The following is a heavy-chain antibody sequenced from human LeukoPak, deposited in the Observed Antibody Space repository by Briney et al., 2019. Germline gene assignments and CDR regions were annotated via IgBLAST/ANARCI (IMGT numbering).Heavy chain of an antibody. CDR2: IIPIFGTA. Sequence: ASVKVSCKASGGTFSSYAISWVRQAPGQGLEWMGGIIPIFGTANYAQKFQGRVTITADESTSTAYMELSSLRSEDTAVYYCASKHYDFWSGSTPHYYYYYYMDVWGKGTTVTVSS. CDR1: GGTFSSYA. CDR3: ASKHYDFWSGSTPHYYYYYYMDV. D-gene: IGHD3-3*01. V-gene: IGHV1-69*13. J-gene: IGHJ6*03.